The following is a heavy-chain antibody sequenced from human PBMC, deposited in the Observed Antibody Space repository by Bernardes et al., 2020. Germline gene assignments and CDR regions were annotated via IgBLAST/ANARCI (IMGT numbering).Heavy chain of an antibody. CDR2: ISAYNGNT. D-gene: IGHD5-18*01. Sequence: ASVKVSCKASGYTFTSYGISWVRQAPGQGLEWMGWISAYNGNTNYAQKLQGRVTMTTDTSTSTAYMELRSLRSDDTAVYYCARAGSGYGIADWFDPWGQGTLVTVSS. CDR1: GYTFTSYG. J-gene: IGHJ5*02. V-gene: IGHV1-18*01. CDR3: ARAGSGYGIADWFDP.